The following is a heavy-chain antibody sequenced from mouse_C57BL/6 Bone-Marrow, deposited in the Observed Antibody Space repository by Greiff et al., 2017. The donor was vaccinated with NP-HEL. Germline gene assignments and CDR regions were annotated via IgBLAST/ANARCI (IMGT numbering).Heavy chain of an antibody. CDR3: ARKGIYYDYAY. V-gene: IGHV1-81*01. CDR1: GYTFTSYG. D-gene: IGHD2-4*01. Sequence: VKLMESGAELARPGASVKLSCKASGYTFTSYGISWVKQRTGQGLEWIGEIHPRSGNTYYNEEFKDKATLTTDKSSSTAYMELHSLTSEDSAVYFCARKGIYYDYAYWGQGTLVTVSA. CDR2: IHPRSGNT. J-gene: IGHJ3*01.